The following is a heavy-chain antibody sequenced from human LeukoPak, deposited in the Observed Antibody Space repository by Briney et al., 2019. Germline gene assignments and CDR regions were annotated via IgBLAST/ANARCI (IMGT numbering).Heavy chain of an antibody. CDR2: MYYSRST. CDR3: ARGTYFYDSSGYYYYYYGMDV. CDR1: GGSISSGDYY. Sequence: KTSETLSLTCTVSGGSISSGDYYWSWIRQPPGKGLEWIGYMYYSRSTYYNPSLKSRVTISVDTSKNQFSLKLSSVTAADTAVYYCARGTYFYDSSGYYYYYYGMDVWGQGTTVTVSS. J-gene: IGHJ6*02. V-gene: IGHV4-30-4*01. D-gene: IGHD3-22*01.